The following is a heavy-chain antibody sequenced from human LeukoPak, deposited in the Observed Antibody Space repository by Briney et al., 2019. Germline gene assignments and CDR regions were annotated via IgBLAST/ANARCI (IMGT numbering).Heavy chain of an antibody. D-gene: IGHD3-22*01. J-gene: IGHJ4*02. V-gene: IGHV4-61*02. CDR3: AGYDSSGYYSDY. CDR2: IYTSGST. CDR1: GGSISSGSYY. Sequence: SETLSLTCTVSGGSISSGSYYWSWIRQPAGKGLEWIGRIYTSGSTNYNPSLKSRVTISVDTSKNQFSLKLSSVTAADTAVYYCAGYDSSGYYSDYWGQGTLVTVSS.